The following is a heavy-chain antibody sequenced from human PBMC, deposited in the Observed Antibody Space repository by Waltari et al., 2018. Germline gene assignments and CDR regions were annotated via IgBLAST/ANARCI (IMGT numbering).Heavy chain of an antibody. CDR2: VYSGGNT. CDR1: GITIITNY. Sequence: EVQLVESGGGLIQPGGSLRLSCAASGITIITNYMSWVRQAPGKGLEWVSVVYSGGNTYYADSVKGRFTISRDNSKSTVYLQMNSLRAEDTAVYFCAGLAGDFWGQGTLVTVSS. CDR3: AGLAGDF. J-gene: IGHJ4*02. D-gene: IGHD3-10*01. V-gene: IGHV3-53*01.